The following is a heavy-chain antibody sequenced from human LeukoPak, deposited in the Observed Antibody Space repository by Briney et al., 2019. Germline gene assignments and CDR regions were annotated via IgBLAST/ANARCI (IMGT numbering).Heavy chain of an antibody. CDR3: AGRNNDDVWGGYYRSPTERFDM. CDR1: GITFNRYD. CDR2: ISSGGGST. Sequence: PGGSLRLSCAASGITFNRYDMSWVRLGPGKGLEWVAAISSGGGSTYYTDSVKGRFTISRDNSENILYLQINSLKAEDTAVYYCAGRNNDDVWGGYYRSPTERFDMWGQGTTVTVSS. V-gene: IGHV3-23*01. D-gene: IGHD3-16*01. J-gene: IGHJ3*02.